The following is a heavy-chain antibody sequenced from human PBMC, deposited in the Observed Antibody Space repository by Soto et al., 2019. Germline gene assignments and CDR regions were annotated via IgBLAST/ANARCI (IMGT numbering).Heavy chain of an antibody. CDR2: IYYSGST. J-gene: IGHJ4*02. Sequence: SETLSLTCTVSGGSISSYYWSWIRQPPGKGLEWIGYIYYSGSTNYNPSLKSRVTISVDTSKNQFSLKLSSVTAADTAVYYCARYSGSYFDYWGQGTLVTVSS. D-gene: IGHD1-26*01. CDR3: ARYSGSYFDY. V-gene: IGHV4-59*01. CDR1: GGSISSYY.